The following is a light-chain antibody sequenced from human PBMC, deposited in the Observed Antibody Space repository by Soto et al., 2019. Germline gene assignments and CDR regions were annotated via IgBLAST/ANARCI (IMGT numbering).Light chain of an antibody. CDR2: LGP. Sequence: DIVMTQSPLYLPVTPGEPASISCRSGQNLLHSNGFNYLDWYLQKPGQPPQLLIYLGPYRASGVPDRFSGGGSGADFTLKISRVEADDVGVYYCLQTLQTPYTFGQGTKVDIK. J-gene: IGKJ2*01. CDR1: QNLLHSNGFNY. CDR3: LQTLQTPYT. V-gene: IGKV2-28*01.